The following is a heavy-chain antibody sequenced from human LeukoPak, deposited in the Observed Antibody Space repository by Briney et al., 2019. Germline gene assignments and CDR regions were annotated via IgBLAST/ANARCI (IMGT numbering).Heavy chain of an antibody. CDR2: ISGSGGST. CDR3: AKGAYDFWSGYYDY. CDR1: GFTFSSYA. Sequence: GRSLRLSCAAPGFTFSSYAMSWVRQAPGKGLEWVSAISGSGGSTYYADSVKGRFTISRDNSKNTLYLQMNSLRAEDTAVYYCAKGAYDFWSGYYDYWGQGTLVTVSS. V-gene: IGHV3-23*01. D-gene: IGHD3-3*01. J-gene: IGHJ4*02.